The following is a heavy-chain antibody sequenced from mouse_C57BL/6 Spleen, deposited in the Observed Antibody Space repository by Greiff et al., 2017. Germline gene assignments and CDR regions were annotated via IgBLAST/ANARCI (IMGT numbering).Heavy chain of an antibody. CDR1: GYTFTDHT. CDR3: ARSGGKGAMDY. J-gene: IGHJ4*01. Sequence: QVHVKQSDAELVKPGASVKISCKVSGYTFTDHTIHWLKQKPEQGLEWIGYIYPRDGSTKYNEKFKGKATLTANKSSSTAYMQLNSLTSEDSAVYFCARSGGKGAMDYWGQGTLVTVSS. V-gene: IGHV1-78*01. CDR2: IYPRDGST. D-gene: IGHD1-1*02.